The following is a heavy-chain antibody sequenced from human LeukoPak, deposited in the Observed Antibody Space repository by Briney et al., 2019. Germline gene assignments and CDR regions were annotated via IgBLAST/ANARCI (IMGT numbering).Heavy chain of an antibody. CDR2: ISSSSSYI. V-gene: IGHV3-21*01. CDR3: VSLPRTTVTTSGDY. CDR1: GFTFSSYS. Sequence: GGSLRLSCAASGFTFSSYSMNWVRQAPGKGLEWVSSISSSSSYIYYADSVKGRFTISRDNSKNTLYLQMSSLRPEDTAVYYCVSLPRTTVTTSGDYWGQGTLVTVSS. D-gene: IGHD4-17*01. J-gene: IGHJ4*02.